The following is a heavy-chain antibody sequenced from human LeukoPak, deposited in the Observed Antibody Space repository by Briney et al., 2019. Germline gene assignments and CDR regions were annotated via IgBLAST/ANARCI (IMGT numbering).Heavy chain of an antibody. D-gene: IGHD2-21*02. CDR3: ARASYCGGDCYSGWFDP. Sequence: GASVKVSCKASGGSFSSYTISWVRQAPGQGLEWTGRIIPILGIANYAQKFQGRVTITADKSTSTAYMELSSLRSEDTAVYYCARASYCGGDCYSGWFDPWGQGTLVTVSS. CDR1: GGSFSSYT. CDR2: IIPILGIA. V-gene: IGHV1-69*02. J-gene: IGHJ5*02.